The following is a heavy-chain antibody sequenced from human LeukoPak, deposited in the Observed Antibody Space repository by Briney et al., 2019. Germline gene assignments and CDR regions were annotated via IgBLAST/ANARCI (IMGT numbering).Heavy chain of an antibody. CDR1: GFTFSHYG. CDR2: FNGRGDST. CDR3: AKEKPIAAAGPGPGGTSLDYYYMDV. Sequence: GGSLRLSCEVSGFTFSHYGMSWVRQAPGKGPEWVAGFNGRGDSTYYADSVKGRFTISRDNSKNTLYLQMNSLRAEDTAVYYCAKEKPIAAAGPGPGGTSLDYYYMDVWGKGTTVTVSS. J-gene: IGHJ6*03. V-gene: IGHV3-23*01. D-gene: IGHD6-13*01.